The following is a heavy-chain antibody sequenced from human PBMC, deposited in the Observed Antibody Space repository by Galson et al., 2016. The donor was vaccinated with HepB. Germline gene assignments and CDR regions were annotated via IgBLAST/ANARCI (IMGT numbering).Heavy chain of an antibody. J-gene: IGHJ4*02. CDR3: AKTLTPTNQYFFNS. CDR1: GVSVSSSSW. V-gene: IGHV4-39*02. CDR2: LSDTGTT. D-gene: IGHD2-15*01. Sequence: SETLSLTCTVSGVSVSSSSWWGWIRQPPGKGLEWLASLSDTGTTDYNPSLRSRVTISADTSKNHFSLRLSSVTAADTAVYYCAKTLTPTNQYFFNSWGQGTLVTVSS.